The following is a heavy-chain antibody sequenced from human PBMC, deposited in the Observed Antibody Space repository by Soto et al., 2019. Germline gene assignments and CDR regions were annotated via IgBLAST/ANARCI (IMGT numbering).Heavy chain of an antibody. J-gene: IGHJ2*01. CDR3: AKLGYDILTGDYNSLPRCYFDL. Sequence: EVQLLESGGGLVQPGGSLRLSCAASGFTFSSYAMSWVRQAPGKGLEWVSAISGSGGSTYYADSVKGRFTISRDNSKNTLYLQMNSLRAEDTAVYYCAKLGYDILTGDYNSLPRCYFDLWGRGTLVTVSS. V-gene: IGHV3-23*01. D-gene: IGHD3-9*01. CDR2: ISGSGGST. CDR1: GFTFSSYA.